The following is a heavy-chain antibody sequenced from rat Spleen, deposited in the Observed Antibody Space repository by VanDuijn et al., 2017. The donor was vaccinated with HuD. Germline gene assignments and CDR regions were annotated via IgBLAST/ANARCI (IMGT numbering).Heavy chain of an antibody. Sequence: EVQVLESGGGLMQPGSSLKLSCATSGFTFSTAWMYWYRQFPEKRLEWVARIKAKSSNYATDYTESVKGRFTISRDDSKSSIFLQMNNLKEEDTAIYYCAREGGSEGFDYWGQGVMVTVSS. D-gene: IGHD1-11*01. J-gene: IGHJ2*01. CDR3: AREGGSEGFDY. CDR2: IKAKSSNYAT. CDR1: GFTFSTAW. V-gene: IGHV6-6*01.